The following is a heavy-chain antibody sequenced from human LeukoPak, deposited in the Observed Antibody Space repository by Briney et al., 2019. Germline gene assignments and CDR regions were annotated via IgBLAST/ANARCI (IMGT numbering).Heavy chain of an antibody. CDR3: ARDPYDILTGIFDY. J-gene: IGHJ4*02. D-gene: IGHD3-9*01. CDR1: GFTFSSYG. Sequence: GGSLRLSCAASGFTFSSYGMHWVRQAPGKGLEWVAVISYDGSNKYYADSMKGRFTISRDNSKNTLYLQMNSLRAEDTAVYYCARDPYDILTGIFDYWGQGTLVTVSS. V-gene: IGHV3-30*03. CDR2: ISYDGSNK.